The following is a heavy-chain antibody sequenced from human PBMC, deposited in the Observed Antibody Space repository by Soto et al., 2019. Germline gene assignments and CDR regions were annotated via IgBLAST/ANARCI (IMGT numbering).Heavy chain of an antibody. CDR3: ARASLHRYSYGYTVPGYYYGMDV. J-gene: IGHJ6*02. D-gene: IGHD5-18*01. Sequence: SETLSLTCAVSGGSISSSNWWSWVRQPPGKGLEWIGEIYHSGSTNYNPSLKSRVTISVDKSKNQFSLKLSSVTAADTAVYYCARASLHRYSYGYTVPGYYYGMDVWGQGTTVTVSS. CDR2: IYHSGST. CDR1: GGSISSSNW. V-gene: IGHV4-4*02.